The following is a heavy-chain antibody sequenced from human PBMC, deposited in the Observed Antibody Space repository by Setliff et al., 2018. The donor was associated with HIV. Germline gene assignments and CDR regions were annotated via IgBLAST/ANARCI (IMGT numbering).Heavy chain of an antibody. CDR1: GGSFSDYY. CDR2: INHGGST. V-gene: IGHV4-34*01. D-gene: IGHD6-19*01. J-gene: IGHJ5*02. Sequence: TSETLSLTCAVYGGSFSDYYWTWIRQPPGKGLEWIGEINHGGSTNYNPSLKSRVTISVDTSKNQFSLKLSSVTAADTAVYYCASYSSGLSSWGQGTLVTVSS. CDR3: ASYSSGLSS.